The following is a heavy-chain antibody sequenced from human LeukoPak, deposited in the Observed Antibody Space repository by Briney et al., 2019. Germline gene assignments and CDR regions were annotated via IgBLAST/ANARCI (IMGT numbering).Heavy chain of an antibody. CDR2: INPSGGST. Sequence: ASVKVSCKASGYTFTSYYMHWVRQAPGQGLEWMGIINPSGGSTGYAQKFQGRVTMTRDTSTSTVYMELSSLRSEDTAVYYCARAPGITMVSFDPWGQGTLVTVSS. V-gene: IGHV1-46*01. CDR1: GYTFTSYY. J-gene: IGHJ5*02. D-gene: IGHD3-10*01. CDR3: ARAPGITMVSFDP.